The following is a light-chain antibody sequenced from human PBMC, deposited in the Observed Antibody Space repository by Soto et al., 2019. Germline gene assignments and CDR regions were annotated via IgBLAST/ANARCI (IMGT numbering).Light chain of an antibody. CDR3: QQYGSSPPFT. Sequence: ELVLTQSPGTLSLSPGERATLSCRASQSVSSSYLAWYQQKPGQAPRLLIYGASSRATGIPDRFSGSGSGTGFTLTISRLEPEDFAVYFCQQYGSSPPFTFGQGTKVDIK. CDR1: QSVSSSY. V-gene: IGKV3-20*01. CDR2: GAS. J-gene: IGKJ2*01.